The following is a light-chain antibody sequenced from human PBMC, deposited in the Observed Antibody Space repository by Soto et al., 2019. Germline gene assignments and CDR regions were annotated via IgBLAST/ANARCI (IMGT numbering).Light chain of an antibody. CDR1: TSDVGGYNY. J-gene: IGLJ3*02. V-gene: IGLV2-14*01. Sequence: QSALTQPASVSGSPGQSITISCTGTTSDVGGYNYVSWYQQHPGKAPKLMIYEVSNRPSGVSNRFSGSKSGNTASLTISGLQAEDEADYYCSSYTSSSNWVFGGGTKLIVL. CDR3: SSYTSSSNWV. CDR2: EVS.